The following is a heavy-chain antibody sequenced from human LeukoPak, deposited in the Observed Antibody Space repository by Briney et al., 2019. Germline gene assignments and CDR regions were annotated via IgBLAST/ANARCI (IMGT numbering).Heavy chain of an antibody. CDR3: AHRRIAVAENDAFDI. D-gene: IGHD6-19*01. CDR1: GFSLSTSGVG. CDR2: IYWNDDK. V-gene: IGHV2-5*01. J-gene: IGHJ3*02. Sequence: VSDPTLVNPTQTLTLTCTFSGFSLSTSGVGVGWIRQPPGKALEWLALIYWNDDKRYSPSLKSRLTITKDTSKNQVVLTMTNMDPVDTATYYCAHRRIAVAENDAFDIWGQGTMVTVSS.